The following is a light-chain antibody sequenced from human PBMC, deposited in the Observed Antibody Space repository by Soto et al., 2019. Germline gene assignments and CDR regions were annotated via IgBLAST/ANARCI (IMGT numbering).Light chain of an antibody. J-gene: IGKJ4*01. CDR1: QSVSSN. CDR2: GAS. Sequence: ERAMRQSPATMSVSPGERVALSCRARQSVSSNLAWYQQKPGQAPRLLIYGASTRATGIPARFSGSGSGTEFTLTISSLQSEDFAVYYCQQYNNWPLTFGGGTKVEIK. V-gene: IGKV3-15*01. CDR3: QQYNNWPLT.